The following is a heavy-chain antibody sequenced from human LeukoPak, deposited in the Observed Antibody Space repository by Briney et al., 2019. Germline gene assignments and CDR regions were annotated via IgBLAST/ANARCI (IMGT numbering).Heavy chain of an antibody. D-gene: IGHD6-19*01. CDR1: GYTFTGSY. J-gene: IGHJ4*02. CDR2: INPNSGGT. V-gene: IGHV1-2*02. CDR3: ARASGWYSSGY. Sequence: ASVKVSCKASGYTFTGSYMHWVRHAPGQGLEWMGWINPNSGGTKYAQKFQGRVTLTKDTSINTAYMELSRLTSDDTAVYYCARASGWYSSGYWGQGTLVTVSS.